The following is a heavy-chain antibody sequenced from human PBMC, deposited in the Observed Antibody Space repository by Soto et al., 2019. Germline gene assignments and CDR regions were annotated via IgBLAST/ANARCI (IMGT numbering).Heavy chain of an antibody. CDR3: VPTTGWPGFDF. CDR2: IYGGGTT. D-gene: IGHD6-19*01. CDR1: GFAVSSKY. V-gene: IGHV3-53*01. J-gene: IGHJ4*02. Sequence: EVQLVESGGGLIQPGGSLRLSCAASGFAVSSKYMTWVRQAPGKGLEWVSVIYGGGTTYYADSVKGRFTISRDTSKNTLYLQMTSLRAEDTAVHYCVPTTGWPGFDFWAQGTLVTVSS.